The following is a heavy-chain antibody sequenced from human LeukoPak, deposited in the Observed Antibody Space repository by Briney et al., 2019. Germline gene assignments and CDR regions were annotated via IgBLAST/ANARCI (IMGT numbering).Heavy chain of an antibody. Sequence: GRSLRLSCTASGFPFSNYAMNWVRQTPGKGLEWVALISFDGGKIYYADSVKGRFTISRDNSKNTLFLQMNSLTVEDTAVYYCARDPAKGAATYFDHWGQGTLVTVSS. D-gene: IGHD2-15*01. CDR3: ARDPAKGAATYFDH. CDR2: ISFDGGKI. CDR1: GFPFSNYA. J-gene: IGHJ4*02. V-gene: IGHV3-30*04.